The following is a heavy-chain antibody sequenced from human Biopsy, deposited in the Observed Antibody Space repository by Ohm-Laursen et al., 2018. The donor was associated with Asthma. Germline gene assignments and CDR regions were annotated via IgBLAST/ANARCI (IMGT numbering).Heavy chain of an antibody. Sequence: SLRLSCTASGFRFSSYAMHWVRQAPGKGLEWVAVMSYDGSLKYYADSVNGRFTISKDDSKDTLYLQVNSLRGDDTAVYYCARGKTWGRSYYFDYWGQGTLVTVSS. V-gene: IGHV3-30-3*01. CDR3: ARGKTWGRSYYFDY. CDR1: GFRFSSYA. CDR2: MSYDGSLK. D-gene: IGHD6-6*01. J-gene: IGHJ4*02.